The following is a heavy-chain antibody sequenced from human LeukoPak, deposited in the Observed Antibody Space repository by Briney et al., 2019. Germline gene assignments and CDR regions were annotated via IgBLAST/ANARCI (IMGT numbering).Heavy chain of an antibody. Sequence: PGGSLRLSCAASGFTFSSYAMSWVRQAPGKGLEWVSAISGSSDSTYYGDSVKGRFTISRDNSENTLYLQMNSLRAEDTAVYYCAKTRPLDSSSWSHGDYWGQGTLVTVSS. CDR1: GFTFSSYA. V-gene: IGHV3-23*01. J-gene: IGHJ4*02. D-gene: IGHD6-13*01. CDR2: ISGSSDST. CDR3: AKTRPLDSSSWSHGDY.